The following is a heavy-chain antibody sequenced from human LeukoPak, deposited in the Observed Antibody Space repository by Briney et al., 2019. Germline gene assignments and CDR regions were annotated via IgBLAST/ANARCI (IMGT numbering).Heavy chain of an antibody. J-gene: IGHJ4*02. CDR2: SRNEGHSYST. CDR1: GFTFSDHY. Sequence: GGSLRLSCAVSGFTFSDHYMDWVRQAPGKGLEWIGRSRNEGHSYSTDFAASVRGRAALSRDHSRDSLYLQRNSLRTDDTAVYYCVALLREIGYWGQGTLVTVSS. CDR3: VALLREIGY. V-gene: IGHV3-72*01. D-gene: IGHD3-10*01.